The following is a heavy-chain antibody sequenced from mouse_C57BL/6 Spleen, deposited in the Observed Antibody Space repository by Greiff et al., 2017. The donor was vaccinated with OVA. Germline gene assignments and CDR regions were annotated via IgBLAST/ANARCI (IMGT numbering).Heavy chain of an antibody. V-gene: IGHV1-80*01. J-gene: IGHJ4*01. CDR1: GFAFSSYW. CDR2: LYPGDGDT. D-gene: IGHD1-1*02. Sequence: VQLQQSGAELVKPGASVKISCKASGFAFSSYWMNWVKQRPGKGLEWIGQLYPGDGDTNYNGKFTGKATLTADKSSSTAYMQLSSLTSEDSAVYFCARSGWYYAMEGWGQGTSVTV. CDR3: ARSGWYYAMEG.